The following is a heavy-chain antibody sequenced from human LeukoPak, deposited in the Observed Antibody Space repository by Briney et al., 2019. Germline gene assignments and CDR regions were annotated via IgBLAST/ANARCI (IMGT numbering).Heavy chain of an antibody. Sequence: SSETLSLTCTVSGGSISSSSYYWGWIRQPPGKGLEWIGSIYYSGSTYYNPSLKSRVTISVDTSKNQFSLKLSSVTAADTAVYYCARDSLSSGYYQTGDYWGQGTLVTVSS. CDR3: ARDSLSSGYYQTGDY. CDR1: GGSISSSSYY. V-gene: IGHV4-39*07. J-gene: IGHJ4*02. CDR2: IYYSGST. D-gene: IGHD3-22*01.